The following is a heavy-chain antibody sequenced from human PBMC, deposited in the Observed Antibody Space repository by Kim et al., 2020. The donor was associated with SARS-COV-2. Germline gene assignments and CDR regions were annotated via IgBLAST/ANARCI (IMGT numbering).Heavy chain of an antibody. J-gene: IGHJ3*02. D-gene: IGHD2-2*01. CDR3: AREIRYQVVPAALGAFDI. Sequence: SETLSLTCTVSGGSISSGGYYWSWIRQHPGKGLEWIGYIYYSGSTYYNPSLKSRVTISVDTSKNQFSLKLSSVTAADTAVYYCAREIRYQVVPAALGAFDIWGQGTMVTVSS. V-gene: IGHV4-31*03. CDR1: GGSISSGGYY. CDR2: IYYSGST.